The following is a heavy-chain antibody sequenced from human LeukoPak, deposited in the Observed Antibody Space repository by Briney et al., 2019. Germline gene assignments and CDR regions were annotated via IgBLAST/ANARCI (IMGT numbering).Heavy chain of an antibody. CDR3: ARGDSRQIDY. Sequence: SQTLSLTCTVSGVSISSGSYYWSWIRQPAGKGLEWIGRIYTSGSTNYSPSLKSRVTISVDTSKNQFSLKLRSVTAADTAVYYCARGDSRQIDYWGQGTLVTVS. J-gene: IGHJ4*02. CDR2: IYTSGST. V-gene: IGHV4-61*02. CDR1: GVSISSGSYY. D-gene: IGHD6-13*01.